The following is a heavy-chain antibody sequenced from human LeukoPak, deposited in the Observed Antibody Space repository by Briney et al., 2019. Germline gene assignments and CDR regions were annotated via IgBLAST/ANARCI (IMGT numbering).Heavy chain of an antibody. J-gene: IGHJ3*02. CDR3: TTSRPGDDAFDI. D-gene: IGHD1-14*01. Sequence: ASVKVSCKASGGTFSSYAISWVRQAPGQGLEWMGGIIPIFGTANYAQKFQGRVTITTDESTSTAYMELSSLRSEDTAVYYCTTSRPGDDAFDIWGQGTMVTASS. CDR2: IIPIFGTA. V-gene: IGHV1-69*05. CDR1: GGTFSSYA.